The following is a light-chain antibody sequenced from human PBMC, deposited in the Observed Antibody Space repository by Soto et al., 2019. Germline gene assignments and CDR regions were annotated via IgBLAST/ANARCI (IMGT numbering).Light chain of an antibody. V-gene: IGKV4-1*01. CDR1: QGLFYHFKNKDY. CDR2: WAS. Sequence: DILETPYPAFFALSPGQRATINCKFSQGLFYHFKNKDYLAWYQQKPGQSPKLVMYWASSRESGVPDRFSGGGSGTDFTLTINSLQAEDVAVYYCQQYFHAPITFGQGTRLEIK. J-gene: IGKJ5*01. CDR3: QQYFHAPIT.